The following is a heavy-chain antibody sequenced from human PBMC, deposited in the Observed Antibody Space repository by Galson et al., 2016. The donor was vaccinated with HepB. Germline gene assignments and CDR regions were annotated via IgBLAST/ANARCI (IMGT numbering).Heavy chain of an antibody. Sequence: SLRLSCAASGFTFTDYYMDWVRQAPGKGLAWIGRTSDKARSYTTGYAASVKGRFTISKDNSKESMYLQMNSLKTEDTAVYYCAKSGVNTLGAFDVWGQGTMLTVSS. CDR2: TSDKARSYTT. CDR3: AKSGVNTLGAFDV. J-gene: IGHJ3*01. CDR1: GFTFTDYY. D-gene: IGHD4/OR15-4a*01. V-gene: IGHV3-72*01.